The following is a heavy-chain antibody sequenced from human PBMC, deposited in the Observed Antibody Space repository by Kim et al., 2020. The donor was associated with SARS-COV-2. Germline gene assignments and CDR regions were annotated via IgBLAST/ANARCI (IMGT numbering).Heavy chain of an antibody. J-gene: IGHJ4*02. CDR3: ARVVPAAMLDY. D-gene: IGHD2-2*01. CDR1: GFTFSSYW. V-gene: IGHV3-74*01. CDR2: INSDGSST. Sequence: GGSLRLSCAASGFTFSSYWMHWVRQAPGKGLVWVSRINSDGSSTSYADSVKGRFTISRDNAKNTLYLQMNSLRAEDTAVYYCARVVPAAMLDYWGQGTLLTVSS.